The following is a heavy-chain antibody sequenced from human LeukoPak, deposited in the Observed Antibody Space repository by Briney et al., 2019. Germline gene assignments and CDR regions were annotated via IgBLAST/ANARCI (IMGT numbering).Heavy chain of an antibody. Sequence: GGSLRLSCAASGFAFSSYAMSWVRQAPGKGLEWVSAISGSGGSTYYADSVKGRFTISRDNSKNTLYLQMNSLRAEDTAVYYCAKDLPLLWFGSSDYWGQGTLVTVSS. CDR2: ISGSGGST. J-gene: IGHJ4*02. V-gene: IGHV3-23*01. CDR1: GFAFSSYA. CDR3: AKDLPLLWFGSSDY. D-gene: IGHD3-10*01.